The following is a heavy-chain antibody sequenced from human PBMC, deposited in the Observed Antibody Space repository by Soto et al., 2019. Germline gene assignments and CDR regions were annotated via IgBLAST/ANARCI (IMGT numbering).Heavy chain of an antibody. J-gene: IGHJ6*02. CDR2: IYPGDSDT. D-gene: IGHD3-10*01. Sequence: GESLKISCKGSGYSFTSYWIGWVRQMPGKGLEWMGIIYPGDSDTRYSPSFQGQVTISADKSISTAYLQWSSLKVSDTAMYYCARPGRLGSGRYYYYGMDVWGQGTTVTVSS. CDR1: GYSFTSYW. V-gene: IGHV5-51*01. CDR3: ARPGRLGSGRYYYYGMDV.